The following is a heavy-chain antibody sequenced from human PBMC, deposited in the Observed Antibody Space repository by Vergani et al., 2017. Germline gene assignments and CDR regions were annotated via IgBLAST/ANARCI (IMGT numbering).Heavy chain of an antibody. CDR1: FDSIRNLY. CDR3: ASDTHSGQRADR. V-gene: IGHV4-59*11. D-gene: IGHD6-19*01. CDR2: IHYSENT. J-gene: IGHJ5*02. Sequence: QVQLQESGPGLVKSSETLSLTCSVSFDSIRNLYCNWFRQPPGKGLEWSGSIHYSENTNYNPSLKTRVTISVDTSKNQFSLTLTSVTAADTAVYYCASDTHSGQRADRWGQGILVTVTS.